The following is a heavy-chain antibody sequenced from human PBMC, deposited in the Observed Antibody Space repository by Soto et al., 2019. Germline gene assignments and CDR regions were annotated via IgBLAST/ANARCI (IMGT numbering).Heavy chain of an antibody. CDR1: GLTFSHFV. Sequence: ASMKGSPKGFGLTFSHFVFSRVRQAPGQGLEWMGYFNGNNGNTHCAQKLQGRVTMTTDTSTNTAYMELRSLTCDDTAVYYCAREWCTSTSCYGVDYWGQGTLVTVSS. V-gene: IGHV1-18*01. D-gene: IGHD2-2*01. J-gene: IGHJ4*02. CDR2: FNGNNGNT. CDR3: AREWCTSTSCYGVDY.